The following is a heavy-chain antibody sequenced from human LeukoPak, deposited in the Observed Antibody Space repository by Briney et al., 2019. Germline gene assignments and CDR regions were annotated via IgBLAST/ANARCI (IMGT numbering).Heavy chain of an antibody. Sequence: PSETLSLTSTVSGGSISSYYWSWIRQPPGKGLEWIGYIYYSGSTNYNPSLKSRVTISVDTSKNQFSLKLSSVTAADTAVYYCARHTSSSWYYFDYWGQGTLVTVSS. CDR1: GGSISSYY. V-gene: IGHV4-59*08. CDR3: ARHTSSSWYYFDY. CDR2: IYYSGST. D-gene: IGHD6-13*01. J-gene: IGHJ4*02.